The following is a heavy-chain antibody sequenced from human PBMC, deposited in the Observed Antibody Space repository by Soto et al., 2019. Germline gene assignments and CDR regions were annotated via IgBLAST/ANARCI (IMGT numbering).Heavy chain of an antibody. CDR3: ARGAGPGSYYDFWSGYYYYYYYYMDV. D-gene: IGHD3-3*01. J-gene: IGHJ6*03. V-gene: IGHV1-8*01. CDR1: GYTFTSYD. Sequence: ASVKVSCKASGYTFTSYDINWVRQATGQGLEWMGWMNPNSGNTGYAQKFQGRVTMTRNTSISTAYMELSSLRSEDTAVYYCARGAGPGSYYDFWSGYYYYYYYYMDVWGKGTTVTV. CDR2: MNPNSGNT.